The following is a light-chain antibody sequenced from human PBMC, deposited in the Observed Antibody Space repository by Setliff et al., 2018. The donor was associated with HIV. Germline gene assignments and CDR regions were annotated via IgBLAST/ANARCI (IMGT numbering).Light chain of an antibody. V-gene: IGLV2-14*01. J-gene: IGLJ1*01. CDR2: EVR. Sequence: QSALTQPASVSGSPGQAITISCTGTSSDVGGYSHVSWYQQHPAKAPKLILYEVRNRPSGVSNRFSGSKSGNTASLTTSGLQAEDEADYYCSSYAITNTLPFGTGTKGTV. CDR1: SSDVGGYSH. CDR3: SSYAITNTLP.